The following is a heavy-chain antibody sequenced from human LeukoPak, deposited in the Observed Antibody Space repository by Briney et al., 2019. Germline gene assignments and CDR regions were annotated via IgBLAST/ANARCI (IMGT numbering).Heavy chain of an antibody. CDR1: GFTLRSYA. CDR2: IGSSGDDST. Sequence: GGSLRLSCAASGFTLRSYAFSWVRQAPGKGLEWVSTIGSSGDDSTYYAASVKGRFTISRDTSKNTLYLQMNSLRAEDTAVYYCAKRGLWFGELSFDYWGQGTLVTVSS. J-gene: IGHJ4*02. CDR3: AKRGLWFGELSFDY. V-gene: IGHV3-23*01. D-gene: IGHD3-10*01.